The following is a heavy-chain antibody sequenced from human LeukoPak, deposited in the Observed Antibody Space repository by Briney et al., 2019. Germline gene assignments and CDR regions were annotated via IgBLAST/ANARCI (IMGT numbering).Heavy chain of an antibody. V-gene: IGHV3-33*01. CDR1: GFTFSGYG. CDR2: IWYDGSNK. J-gene: IGHJ4*02. Sequence: GGSPRLSCAASGFTFSGYGMHWVRQAPGKGLEWVALIWYDGSNKYYVDSVKGRLTISRDNSKNTLYLQMNSLRVEDTAVYYCAREGPRGNSQFDYWGQGTLVTVSS. D-gene: IGHD2/OR15-2a*01. CDR3: AREGPRGNSQFDY.